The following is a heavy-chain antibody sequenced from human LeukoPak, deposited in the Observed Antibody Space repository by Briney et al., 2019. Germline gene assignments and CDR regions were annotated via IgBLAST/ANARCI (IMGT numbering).Heavy chain of an antibody. Sequence: GGPLGLSCVASGFTVSNNYMSWVRQAPGKGLEWVSVIYSGSTTYYADSVKGRFTIYRDNSKNTLYLQMNNLRAEDTAVYYCARGPRYCSSTSCYDYWGQGTLVTVSS. D-gene: IGHD2-2*01. CDR1: GFTVSNNY. CDR3: ARGPRYCSSTSCYDY. V-gene: IGHV3-66*01. CDR2: IYSGSTT. J-gene: IGHJ4*02.